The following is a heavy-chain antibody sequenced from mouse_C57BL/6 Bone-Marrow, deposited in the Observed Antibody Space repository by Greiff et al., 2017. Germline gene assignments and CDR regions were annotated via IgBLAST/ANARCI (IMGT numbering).Heavy chain of an antibody. CDR3: AKLRRVDY. CDR1: GFTFSDYG. J-gene: IGHJ2*01. D-gene: IGHD4-1*01. V-gene: IGHV5-17*01. Sequence: EVKLVESGGGLVKPGGSLKLSCAASGFTFSDYGMHWVRQAPEKGLEWVAYISSGSSTIYYADTVKGRFTISRDNAKNTLFLQMTRLRSEDTAMYYCAKLRRVDYWGQGTTLTVSS. CDR2: ISSGSSTI.